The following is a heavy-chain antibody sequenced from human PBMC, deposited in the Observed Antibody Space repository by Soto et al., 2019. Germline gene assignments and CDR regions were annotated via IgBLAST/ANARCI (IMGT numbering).Heavy chain of an antibody. V-gene: IGHV1-46*01. J-gene: IGHJ4*02. CDR1: GYIFIHCF. Sequence: QVQLVQSGAEMKQPGASVKLSCQASGYIFIHCFMRWVRQAPGQGLEWMGGINPSSGTTTYAQKFQGRVTVTRDTSTSTVYMELSSLGSGDTAMYYCARSLGETTSLFDYWGQGSLVTVSA. CDR3: ARSLGETTSLFDY. D-gene: IGHD1-26*01. CDR2: INPSSGTT.